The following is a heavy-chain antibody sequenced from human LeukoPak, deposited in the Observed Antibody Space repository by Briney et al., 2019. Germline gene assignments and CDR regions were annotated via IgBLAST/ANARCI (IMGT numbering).Heavy chain of an antibody. J-gene: IGHJ4*02. CDR2: IYYSGST. V-gene: IGHV4-59*08. CDR3: ARQNPHRYECDY. Sequence: SETLSLTCTVSGGSISSYYWSWIRRPPGKGLEWIGYIYYSGSTNYNPSLKSRVTISVDTSKNQFSLKLSSVTAADTAVYYCARQNPHRYECDYWGQGTLVTVSS. CDR1: GGSISSYY. D-gene: IGHD5-12*01.